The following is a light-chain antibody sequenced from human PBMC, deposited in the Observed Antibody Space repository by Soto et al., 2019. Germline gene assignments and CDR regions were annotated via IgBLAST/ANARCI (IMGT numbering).Light chain of an antibody. CDR3: QQLTET. V-gene: IGKV1-9*01. Sequence: IRLSDSPSSLYGSRGDRVTITCRASQGISSYLAWYQQKPGKAPKLLIYAASTLQSGVPSRFSGSGSGTEFTLTISSLQPEDFATYYCQQLTETFGPGTKVDI. J-gene: IGKJ3*01. CDR2: AAS. CDR1: QGISSY.